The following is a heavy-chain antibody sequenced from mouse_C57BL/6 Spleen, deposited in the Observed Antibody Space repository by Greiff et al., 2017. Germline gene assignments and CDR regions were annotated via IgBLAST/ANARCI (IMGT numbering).Heavy chain of an antibody. V-gene: IGHV1-82*01. Sequence: QVQLQQSGPELVKPGASVKISCKASGYAFSSSWMNWVKQRPGKGLEWIGRIYPGDGDTNYNGKFKGKATLTADKSSSTAYMQLSSLTSEDSAVYFCARSEYYGNYGEMDYWGQGTSVTVSS. CDR1: GYAFSSSW. D-gene: IGHD2-1*01. CDR2: IYPGDGDT. CDR3: ARSEYYGNYGEMDY. J-gene: IGHJ4*01.